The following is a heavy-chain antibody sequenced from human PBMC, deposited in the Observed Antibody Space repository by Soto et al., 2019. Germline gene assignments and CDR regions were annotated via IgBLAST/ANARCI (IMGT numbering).Heavy chain of an antibody. V-gene: IGHV1-69*06. CDR1: GGTFSSYA. D-gene: IGHD6-6*01. J-gene: IGHJ3*02. CDR2: IIPIFGTA. CDR3: ATPYSSSPHDAFDI. Sequence: SVKVSCKASGGTFSSYAISWVRQAPGQGLEWMGGIIPIFGTANYAQKFQRRVTITADKSTSTAYMELSSLRSEDTAVYYCATPYSSSPHDAFDIWGQGTMVTVSS.